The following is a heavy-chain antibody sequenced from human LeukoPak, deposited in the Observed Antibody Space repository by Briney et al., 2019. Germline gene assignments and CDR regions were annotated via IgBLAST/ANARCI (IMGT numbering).Heavy chain of an antibody. V-gene: IGHV1-2*02. J-gene: IGHJ3*02. CDR3: ATDLRYFDWLWAFDI. D-gene: IGHD3-9*01. Sequence: ASVKVSCKASGYTFTGYYMHWVRQAPGQGLEWMGWINPNSGGTNYAQKFQGRVTMTRDTSISTAYTELSSLRSEDTAVYCCATDLRYFDWLWAFDIWGQGTMVTVPS. CDR2: INPNSGGT. CDR1: GYTFTGYY.